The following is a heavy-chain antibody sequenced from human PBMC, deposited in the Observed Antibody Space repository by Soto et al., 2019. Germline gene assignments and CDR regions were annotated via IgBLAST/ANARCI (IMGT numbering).Heavy chain of an antibody. V-gene: IGHV4-59*01. CDR2: IFYNGNT. J-gene: IGHJ5*02. Sequence: SDTLSLTCTVSGGSISGYYWSWIRQPPGKGLEWIGFIFYNGNTNYNPSLKSRVTISVDTSKNQFSLKLSSVTAADTALYYCARSFTGYTSSWGCFDPWGRGTLVTVSS. D-gene: IGHD6-13*01. CDR1: GGSISGYY. CDR3: ARSFTGYTSSWGCFDP.